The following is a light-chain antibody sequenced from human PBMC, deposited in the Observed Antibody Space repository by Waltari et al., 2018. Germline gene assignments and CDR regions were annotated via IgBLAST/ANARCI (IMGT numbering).Light chain of an antibody. V-gene: IGLV1-44*01. CDR1: SSTIGRNA. CDR2: SHD. Sequence: QSVLTQPPSASGTPGQRVTISCSGSSSTIGRNAFNWYQHLPGTAPTLLIYSHDQRPSGVPDRFSGSKSGTSASLAISGLQSEDEADYYCGAWDDRLNVYVFGTGTRVTVL. CDR3: GAWDDRLNVYV. J-gene: IGLJ1*01.